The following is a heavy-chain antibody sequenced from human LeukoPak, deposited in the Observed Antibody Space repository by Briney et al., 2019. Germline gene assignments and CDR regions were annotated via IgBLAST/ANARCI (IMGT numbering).Heavy chain of an antibody. J-gene: IGHJ4*02. V-gene: IGHV3-23*01. CDR1: GFTFSNYG. D-gene: IGHD3-16*01. Sequence: GGSLRLSCAASGFTFSNYGMSWVRQAPGKGLEWVSGISGSGGATYYADSVKGRFAISRDNSKNTLYLQMNSLRAEDTAVYYCARLLYVWGPYDYWGQGTLVTVSS. CDR2: ISGSGGAT. CDR3: ARLLYVWGPYDY.